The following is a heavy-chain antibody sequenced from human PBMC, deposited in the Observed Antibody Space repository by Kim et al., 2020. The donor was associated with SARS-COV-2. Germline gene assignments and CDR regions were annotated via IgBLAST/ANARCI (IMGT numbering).Heavy chain of an antibody. D-gene: IGHD5-18*01. Sequence: GGSLRLSCAASGFTFSSYWMSWVRQAPGKGLEWVANIKQDGSEKYYVDSVKGRFTISRDNAKNSLYLQMNSLRAEDTAVYYCARVAPYSYGRYYFDYWGQGTLVTVSS. J-gene: IGHJ4*02. CDR2: IKQDGSEK. CDR1: GFTFSSYW. CDR3: ARVAPYSYGRYYFDY. V-gene: IGHV3-7*01.